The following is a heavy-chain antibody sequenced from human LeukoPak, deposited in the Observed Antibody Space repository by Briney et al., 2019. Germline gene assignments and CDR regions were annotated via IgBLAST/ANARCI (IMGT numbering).Heavy chain of an antibody. CDR3: ARSPSIVGATPDDY. D-gene: IGHD1-26*01. Sequence: GASVKVSCKASGNTFTGYYMHWVRQAPGQGLEWMGWINPNSGGTNYAQKFQGRVTMTRDTSISTAYMELSRLRSDDTAVYYCARSPSIVGATPDDYWGQGTLVTVSS. J-gene: IGHJ4*02. V-gene: IGHV1-2*02. CDR2: INPNSGGT. CDR1: GNTFTGYY.